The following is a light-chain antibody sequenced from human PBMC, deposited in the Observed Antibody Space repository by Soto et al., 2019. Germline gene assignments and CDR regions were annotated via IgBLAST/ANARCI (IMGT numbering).Light chain of an antibody. CDR3: QQYRSPPWT. Sequence: QMTQSPSTLSASVGARVTITCRASETINIWLAWYQQKPGKAPKLLISEASSLESGVPPRFSGSGSGTEFTLTISSLQSDDFATYYCQQYRSPPWTFGQGTKVEFK. CDR1: ETINIW. CDR2: EAS. J-gene: IGKJ1*01. V-gene: IGKV1-5*03.